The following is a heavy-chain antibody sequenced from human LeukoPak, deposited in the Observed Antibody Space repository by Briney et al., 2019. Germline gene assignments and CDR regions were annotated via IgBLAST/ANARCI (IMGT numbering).Heavy chain of an antibody. J-gene: IGHJ3*01. D-gene: IGHD1-1*01. V-gene: IGHV3-30*02. Sequence: PGGSLRLSCAASGFTFSSYGMHWVRQAPGKGLEWVAFIRNDGSAKYYADSVKGRFTISRDNSKNTVYLQLNSLRVEDAAVYRCANDRVERDAFDVWGQGTMVTVSS. CDR3: ANDRVERDAFDV. CDR1: GFTFSSYG. CDR2: IRNDGSAK.